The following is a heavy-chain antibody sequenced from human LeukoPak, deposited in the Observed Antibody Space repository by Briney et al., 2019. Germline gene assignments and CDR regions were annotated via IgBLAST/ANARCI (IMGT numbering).Heavy chain of an antibody. J-gene: IGHJ3*02. CDR1: GYTLTELS. D-gene: IGHD5-24*01. V-gene: IGHV1-24*01. CDR2: FDPEDGET. CDR3: ATHPISGYNFYLHAFGI. Sequence: GASVKVSFKVSGYTLTELSMHWVRQAPGKGLEWMGGFDPEDGETIYAQKFQGRVTMTEDTSTDTAYMELSSLRSEDTAVYYCATHPISGYNFYLHAFGIWGQGTMVTVSS.